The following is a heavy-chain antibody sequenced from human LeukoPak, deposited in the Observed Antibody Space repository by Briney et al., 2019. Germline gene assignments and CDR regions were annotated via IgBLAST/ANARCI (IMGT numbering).Heavy chain of an antibody. CDR2: INPNSGGT. V-gene: IGHV1-2*02. Sequence: GASVKVSCKASGYTFTGYYMHWVRQAPGQGLEWMGWINPNSGGTNYAQKFQGRVTMTRDTSISTAYMGLSRLRSDDTAVYYCARDLMVRGVIPDYWGQGTLVTVSS. J-gene: IGHJ4*02. CDR1: GYTFTGYY. CDR3: ARDLMVRGVIPDY. D-gene: IGHD3-10*01.